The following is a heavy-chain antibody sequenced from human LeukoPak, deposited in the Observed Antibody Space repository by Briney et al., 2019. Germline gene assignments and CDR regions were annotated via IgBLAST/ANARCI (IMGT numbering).Heavy chain of an antibody. D-gene: IGHD3-22*01. CDR1: GGSISSSSYY. J-gene: IGHJ4*02. V-gene: IGHV4-39*07. CDR2: IYYSGST. Sequence: SETLSLTCTVSGGSISSSSYYWGWIRQPPGKGLEWIGSIYYSGSTYYNPSLKSRVTISVDTSKNQFSLKLSSVTAADTAVYYCARDRSEYYDSSGYYFDYWGQGTLVTVSS. CDR3: ARDRSEYYDSSGYYFDY.